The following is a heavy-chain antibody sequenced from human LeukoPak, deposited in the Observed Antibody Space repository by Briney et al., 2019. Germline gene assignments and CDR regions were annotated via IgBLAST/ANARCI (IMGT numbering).Heavy chain of an antibody. CDR1: GYTFGTSS. Sequence: ASVKVSCKAFGYTFGTSSISWVRQAPGQRLEWLGWISPNSGNTQYAQRVQGRVTMTTDTSTSTAYMELRSLRSDDTAIYYCTRVRDSNNWWGAFDIWGQGTTVTVSS. V-gene: IGHV1-18*01. CDR3: TRVRDSNNWWGAFDI. J-gene: IGHJ3*02. D-gene: IGHD6-13*01. CDR2: ISPNSGNT.